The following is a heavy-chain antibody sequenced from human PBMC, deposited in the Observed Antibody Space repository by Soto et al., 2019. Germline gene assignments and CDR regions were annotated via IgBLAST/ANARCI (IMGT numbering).Heavy chain of an antibody. D-gene: IGHD1-1*01. CDR1: GFTFSDHY. CDR2: TRNKARGYTT. CDR3: ARISSTYNYDY. Sequence: EVQLVESGGGLVQPGGSLRLSCAVSGFTFSDHYMDWVRQAPGKGLEWVGRTRNKARGYTTEYAAPVKGRFTISRDDSKNSMFLEMNSLRTEDTAVYYCARISSTYNYDYWGQGTLVTVSS. J-gene: IGHJ4*02. V-gene: IGHV3-72*01.